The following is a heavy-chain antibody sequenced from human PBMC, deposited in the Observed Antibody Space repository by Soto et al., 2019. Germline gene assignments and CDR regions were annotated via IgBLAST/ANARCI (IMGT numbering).Heavy chain of an antibody. CDR3: ARQIYDSDTGPNFQYYFDS. Sequence: GESLKISCKVSGDSFAGYWITWVRQKPGKGLEWMGRIDPSDSQTYYSPSFRGHVTISATKSITTVFLQWSSLRASGTAMYYCARQIYDSDTGPNFQYYFDSWGQGTPVTVSS. CDR2: IDPSDSQT. V-gene: IGHV5-10-1*01. J-gene: IGHJ4*02. D-gene: IGHD3-22*01. CDR1: GDSFAGYW.